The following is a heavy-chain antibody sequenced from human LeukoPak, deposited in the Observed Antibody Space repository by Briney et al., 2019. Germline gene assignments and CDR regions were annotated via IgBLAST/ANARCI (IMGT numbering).Heavy chain of an antibody. CDR3: ARVTMVTTYYYGMDV. CDR1: GYTFTSYG. J-gene: IGHJ6*02. CDR2: ISAYNGNT. D-gene: IGHD4-17*01. Sequence: GASVKVSCKASGYTFTSYGISWVRQAPGQGLEWMGWISAYNGNTNYAQKLQGRVTMTTDTSTSTAYVELRSLRSDDTAAYYCARVTMVTTYYYGMDVWGQGTTITVSS. V-gene: IGHV1-18*01.